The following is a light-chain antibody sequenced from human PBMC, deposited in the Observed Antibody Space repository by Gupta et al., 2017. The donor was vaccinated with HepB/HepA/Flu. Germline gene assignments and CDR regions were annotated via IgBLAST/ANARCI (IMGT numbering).Light chain of an antibody. CDR2: GAS. V-gene: IGKV3-20*01. J-gene: IGKJ1*01. CDR1: QSVSSNY. CDR3: QQEGRSPMT. Sequence: EIVLTQSPGTLSLSPGERVTLSCRASQSVSSNYLAWYQQKPGQAPRLLIYGASSRGTGIPDRFSGIGSGTXFTLTIXRREPEDFAVYYCQQEGRSPMTFGXGTKVEIK.